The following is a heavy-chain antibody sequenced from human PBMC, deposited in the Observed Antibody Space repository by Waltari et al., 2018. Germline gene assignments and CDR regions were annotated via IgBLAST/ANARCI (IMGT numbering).Heavy chain of an antibody. Sequence: DVKLVESGGDLVQPGGSLRLSWAAAGFIFRNAGMSWVRQAPGKGLEGVGRVKSKSDCGTTDYPAPVKGRFTISRDVSKNTLYLQMNSLKTEDTGLYYCITELLAYGCTSYNFDYWGQGTLVTVSS. CDR1: GFIFRNAG. J-gene: IGHJ4*02. D-gene: IGHD4-17*01. CDR2: VKSKSDCGTT. V-gene: IGHV3-15*01. CDR3: ITELLAYGCTSYNFDY.